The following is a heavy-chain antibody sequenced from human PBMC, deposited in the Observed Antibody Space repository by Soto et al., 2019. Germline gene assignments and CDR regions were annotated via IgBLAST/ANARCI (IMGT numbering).Heavy chain of an antibody. D-gene: IGHD4-4*01. CDR2: ISSSGTGT. CDR1: GFTFSSYE. V-gene: IGHV3-48*03. Sequence: EMQLVQSGGGLVQPGGSLRLSCAASGFTFSSYEMHWVRQAPGKGLEWISYISSSGTGTYYAASVRGRLTMSRDNTRNSVSLQMYSLRAEDTAIYYCVRDLHEPLAADALQEDNWGQGTQVTVSS. J-gene: IGHJ4*02. CDR3: VRDLHEPLAADALQEDN.